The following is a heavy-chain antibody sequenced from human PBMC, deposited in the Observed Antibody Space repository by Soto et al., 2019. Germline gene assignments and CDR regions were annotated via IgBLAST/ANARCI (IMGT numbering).Heavy chain of an antibody. Sequence: TGQGLEWMGWMNPNSGNTGYAQKFQGRVTMTRNTSISTAYMELSSLRSEDTAVYYCARGIPSIFGVVITPYYYYMDVWGKGTTVTVSS. V-gene: IGHV1-8*01. D-gene: IGHD3-3*01. CDR2: MNPNSGNT. J-gene: IGHJ6*03. CDR3: ARGIPSIFGVVITPYYYYMDV.